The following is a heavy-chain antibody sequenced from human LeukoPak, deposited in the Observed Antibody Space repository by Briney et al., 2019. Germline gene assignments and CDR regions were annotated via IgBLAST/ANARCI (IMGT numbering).Heavy chain of an antibody. D-gene: IGHD4-17*01. CDR3: ARDINSAVTTPFDY. CDR1: GFTFRSYS. CDR2: ISSSSIYI. Sequence: GGSLRLSCAASGFTFRSYSMNWVRQAPGKGLEWVSSISSSSIYIYYGDSVKGRFTISRDNAKNSLYLQMNSLRAEDTAVYYCARDINSAVTTPFDYWGQGTLATVSS. V-gene: IGHV3-21*06. J-gene: IGHJ4*02.